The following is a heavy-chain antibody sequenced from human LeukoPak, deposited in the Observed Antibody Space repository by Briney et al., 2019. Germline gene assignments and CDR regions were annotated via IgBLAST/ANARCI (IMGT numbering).Heavy chain of an antibody. V-gene: IGHV3-21*01. CDR1: GFTFSSYS. CDR2: ISSSSSYI. Sequence: GSLRLSCAASGFTFSSYSMNWVRQAPGKGLEWVSSISSSSSYIYYADSVKGRFTISRDNAKNSLYLQMNSLRAEDTAVYYCARGLSASGRDGYNFPTFDYWGQGTLVTVSS. J-gene: IGHJ4*02. CDR3: ARGLSASGRDGYNFPTFDY. D-gene: IGHD5-24*01.